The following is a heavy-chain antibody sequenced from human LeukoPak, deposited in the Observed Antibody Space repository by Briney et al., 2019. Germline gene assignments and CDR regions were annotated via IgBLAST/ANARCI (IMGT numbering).Heavy chain of an antibody. CDR1: GFTFSTYG. CDR3: SPAIIGY. CDR2: IRYDGNKK. J-gene: IGHJ4*02. V-gene: IGHV3-30*02. D-gene: IGHD2-21*02. Sequence: GGSLRLSCSASGFTFSTYGMHWVRQAPGKGLEWVAFIRYDGNKKYYADSVKGRFTISRDNSKNTLYLQMNSLRAEDTAVYYSSPAIIGYWGQGTLVTVSS.